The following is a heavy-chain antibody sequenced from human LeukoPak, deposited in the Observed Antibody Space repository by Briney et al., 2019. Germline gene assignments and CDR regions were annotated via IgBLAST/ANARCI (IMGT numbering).Heavy chain of an antibody. CDR2: IYYSGST. Sequence: SQTLSLTCTVSGGSISSGDYYWSWIRQPPGKGLEWIGYIYYSGSTYYNPSLKSRVTISVDTSKNQFSLKLSSVTAADTAVYHCARGELVDYYYGMDVWGQGTTVTVSS. J-gene: IGHJ6*02. V-gene: IGHV4-30-4*01. CDR1: GGSISSGDYY. CDR3: ARGELVDYYYGMDV. D-gene: IGHD6-6*01.